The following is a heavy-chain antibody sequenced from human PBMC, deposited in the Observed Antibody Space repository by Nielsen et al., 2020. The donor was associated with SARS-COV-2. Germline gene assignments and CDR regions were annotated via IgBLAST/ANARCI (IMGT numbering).Heavy chain of an antibody. CDR2: INSDGSST. Sequence: GGSLRLSCAASGFTFSSYWMHWVRQAPGKGLVWVSRINSDGSSTSYADSVKGRFTISRDNAKNTLYLQMNSLRAEDTAVYYCARGRGYYDFWSGVPSAFDIWGQGTMVTVSS. J-gene: IGHJ3*02. D-gene: IGHD3-3*01. CDR3: ARGRGYYDFWSGVPSAFDI. V-gene: IGHV3-74*01. CDR1: GFTFSSYW.